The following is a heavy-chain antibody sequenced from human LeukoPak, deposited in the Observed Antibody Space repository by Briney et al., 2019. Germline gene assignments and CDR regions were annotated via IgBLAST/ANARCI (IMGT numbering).Heavy chain of an antibody. CDR2: IYSGGST. CDR3: ARVWTGQWPPHYYYMDV. Sequence: PGGSLRLSCTVSGFTVSSNSWSWVRQAPGKGLEWVSFIYSGGSTHYSDSVKGRFTISRDNSKNTLYLQMNSLRAEDTAVYYCARVWTGQWPPHYYYMDVWGKGTTVTISS. J-gene: IGHJ6*03. V-gene: IGHV3-53*01. CDR1: GFTVSSNS. D-gene: IGHD6-19*01.